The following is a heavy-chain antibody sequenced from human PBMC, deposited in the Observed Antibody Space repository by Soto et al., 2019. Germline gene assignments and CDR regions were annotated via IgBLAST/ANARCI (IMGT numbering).Heavy chain of an antibody. CDR2: INAGNGNT. CDR1: GYTFTSYD. Sequence: QVKLVQSGAEVKKPGASVKVSCKASGYTFTSYDMHWVRQAPGQRLEWMGWINAGNGNTKYSQKFQGRVPITRHTSASTAYMELSSLRSEDTALYYCARHIVAPRVVDYWGQVTLVTVSS. D-gene: IGHD5-12*01. CDR3: ARHIVAPRVVDY. J-gene: IGHJ4*02. V-gene: IGHV1-3*01.